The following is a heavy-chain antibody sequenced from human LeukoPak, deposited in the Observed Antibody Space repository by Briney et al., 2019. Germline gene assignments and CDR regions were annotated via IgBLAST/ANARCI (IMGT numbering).Heavy chain of an antibody. V-gene: IGHV4-39*01. CDR1: GGSISSSSYY. J-gene: IGHJ3*02. D-gene: IGHD3-22*01. CDR2: IYYSGST. Sequence: PSETLSLTCTVSGGSISSSSYYWGWIRQPPGKGLEWIGSIYYSGSTYYNPSLKSRVTISADTSKNQFSLKLSSVTAADTAVYYCARHPVNPSPYYYDSSGFAFDIWGQGTMVTVSS. CDR3: ARHPVNPSPYYYDSSGFAFDI.